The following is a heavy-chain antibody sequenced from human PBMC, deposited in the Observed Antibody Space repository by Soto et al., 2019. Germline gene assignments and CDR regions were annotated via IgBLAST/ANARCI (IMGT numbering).Heavy chain of an antibody. Sequence: QLQLQESGPGLVKPSETLSLTCTVSGGSISSSSYYWGWIRQPPGKGLEWIGSIYYSGSTNYNPSLKSRVTISVDTSKNQFSLKLSSVTAADTAVYYCARLYGDSDAFDSWGQGTMVTVSS. D-gene: IGHD4-17*01. CDR3: ARLYGDSDAFDS. CDR2: IYYSGST. J-gene: IGHJ3*02. V-gene: IGHV4-39*01. CDR1: GGSISSSSYY.